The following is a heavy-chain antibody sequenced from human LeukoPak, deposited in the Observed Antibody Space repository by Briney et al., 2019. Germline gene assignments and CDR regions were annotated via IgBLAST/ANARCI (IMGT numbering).Heavy chain of an antibody. CDR2: ISYDGSNK. CDR1: GFTFSSYA. J-gene: IGHJ4*02. CDR3: AREPTAVSGWYYFDY. D-gene: IGHD6-19*01. Sequence: GRSLRLSCAASGFTFSSYAMHWVRQAPGKGLEWVAVISYDGSNKYYADSVKGRFTISRDNSKNTLYLQMNSLRAEDTAVYYCAREPTAVSGWYYFDYWGQGTLVTVSS. V-gene: IGHV3-30*04.